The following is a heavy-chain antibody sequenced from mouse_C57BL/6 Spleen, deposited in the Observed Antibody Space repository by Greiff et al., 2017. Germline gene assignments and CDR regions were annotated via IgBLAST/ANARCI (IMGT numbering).Heavy chain of an antibody. V-gene: IGHV1-69*01. D-gene: IGHD2-3*01. Sequence: QVQLQQPGAELVMPGASVKLSCKASGYTFTSYWMTWVKQRPGQGLEWIGDIDPSDSYTNYNQKFKCKSTLTVDKSSSTAYMQLSSLTSEDSAVYYGSRDGYYFDYWGQGTTLTVSS. CDR1: GYTFTSYW. J-gene: IGHJ2*01. CDR3: SRDGYYFDY. CDR2: IDPSDSYT.